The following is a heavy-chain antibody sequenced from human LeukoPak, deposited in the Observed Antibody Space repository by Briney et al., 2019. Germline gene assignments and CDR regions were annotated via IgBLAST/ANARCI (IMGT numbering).Heavy chain of an antibody. J-gene: IGHJ4*02. CDR2: IYHSGHT. V-gene: IGHV4-59*08. CDR3: ARHPFQYPFDY. CDR1: GASISSDY. Sequence: SETLSLTCTVSGASISSDYWSWIRQPPGKGLEWIVYIYHSGHTMSNPSLKSRVTISIDTSNNLFSLKLSSVTAADTAIYYCARHPFQYPFDYWGPGTLVSVSS. D-gene: IGHD2/OR15-2a*01.